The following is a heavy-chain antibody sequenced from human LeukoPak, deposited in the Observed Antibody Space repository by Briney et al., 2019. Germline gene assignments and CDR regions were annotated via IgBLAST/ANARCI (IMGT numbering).Heavy chain of an antibody. J-gene: IGHJ4*02. CDR1: GVSISSYY. D-gene: IGHD5-18*01. Sequence: KPSETLSLTCTVSGVSISSYYWSWIRQPPGKGLEWIGYIYYSGSTNYNPSLKSRVTISVDTSKNQFSLKLSSVTAADTAVYYCATAAGYSYGNFDYWGQGTLVTVSS. CDR3: ATAAGYSYGNFDY. V-gene: IGHV4-59*01. CDR2: IYYSGST.